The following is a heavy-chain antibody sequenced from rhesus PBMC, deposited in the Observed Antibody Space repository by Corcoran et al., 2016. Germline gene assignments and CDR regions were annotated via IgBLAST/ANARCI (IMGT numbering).Heavy chain of an antibody. CDR3: ARASIGYSQDYGLDS. J-gene: IGHJ6*01. D-gene: IGHD5-30*01. CDR2: IYGSGGSP. V-gene: IGHV4-160*01. Sequence: QVQLQESGPGLVKPSETLSLTCTVPGGPISDSYSWRWTRQPPGQGLEWMGRIYGSGGSPNYNPPLKSRVTISRDTSKNQFSLKLSSVTAADTAVYYCARASIGYSQDYGLDSWGQGVVVTVSS. CDR1: GGPISDSYS.